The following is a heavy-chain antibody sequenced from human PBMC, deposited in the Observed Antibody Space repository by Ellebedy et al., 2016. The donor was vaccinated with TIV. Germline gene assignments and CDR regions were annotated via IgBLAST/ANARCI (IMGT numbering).Heavy chain of an antibody. CDR2: INHSRIT. D-gene: IGHD5-18*01. J-gene: IGHJ4*02. V-gene: IGHV4-34*01. CDR1: GGSFSGYY. Sequence: MPSETLSLTCAVYGGSFSGYYWSWIRQPPGKGLEWIGEINHSRITNYNPSLKSRVTISVDTSKNQFSLKLSSVTAADTAVYYCAREGRDTSMGLDYWGQGTLVTVSS. CDR3: AREGRDTSMGLDY.